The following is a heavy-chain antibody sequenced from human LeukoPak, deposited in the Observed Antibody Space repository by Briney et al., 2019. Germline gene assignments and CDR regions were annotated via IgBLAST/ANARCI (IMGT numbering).Heavy chain of an antibody. J-gene: IGHJ4*02. CDR3: ATPRHSSSWYPPFDY. Sequence: HPGGSLRLSCAASGFTFDDYAMHWVRQAPGKGLEWVSGISWNSGSIDFADSVKGRFTISRDNAKNSLYLQMNSLRAEDTAVYYCATPRHSSSWYPPFDYWGQGTLVTVSS. CDR2: ISWNSGSI. D-gene: IGHD6-13*01. V-gene: IGHV3-9*01. CDR1: GFTFDDYA.